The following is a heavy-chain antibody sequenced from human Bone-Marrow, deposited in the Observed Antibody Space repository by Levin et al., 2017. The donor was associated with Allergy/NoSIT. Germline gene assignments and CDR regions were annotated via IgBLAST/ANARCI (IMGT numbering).Heavy chain of an antibody. CDR2: IFYNGDT. J-gene: IGHJ4*02. V-gene: IGHV4-59*08. CDR1: GGSLSGYH. Sequence: PSETLSLTCTVSGGSLSGYHWSWIRQTPGKGLEWIGHIFYNGDTNYNPSLRSRVSLSVDTPKNQFSLRLTSVSAADTAVYYCARHRTDSYFDVWGLGSLVTVS. CDR3: ARHRTDSYFDV.